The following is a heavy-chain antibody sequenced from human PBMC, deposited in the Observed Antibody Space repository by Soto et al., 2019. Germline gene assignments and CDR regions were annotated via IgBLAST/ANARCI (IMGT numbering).Heavy chain of an antibody. D-gene: IGHD3-3*01. Sequence: SETLSLTCTVSGGSISGRYWIWIRQPPGVGLEWIGQISDSGGNNYNPSLKSRLTISVDTSKNPFSLKLNSVTAADTAVYYCARGHDFRTPDLWGRGTLVTLSS. J-gene: IGHJ2*01. CDR1: GGSISGRY. CDR2: ISDSGGN. CDR3: ARGHDFRTPDL. V-gene: IGHV4-59*11.